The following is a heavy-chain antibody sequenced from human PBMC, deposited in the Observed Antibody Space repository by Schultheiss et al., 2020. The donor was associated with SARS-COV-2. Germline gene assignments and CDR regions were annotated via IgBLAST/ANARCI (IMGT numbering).Heavy chain of an antibody. CDR1: GFTFNTYT. D-gene: IGHD6-13*01. V-gene: IGHV3-30-3*01. J-gene: IGHJ6*03. CDR3: ARAPEPSSSWYYYYYYMDV. CDR2: ISHDDVSE. Sequence: GESLKISCTASGFTFNTYTMHWGRQAPGKGLEWVAVISHDDVSEYYADSVKGRFTISRDNAKNSLYLQMNSLRAEDTAVYYCARAPEPSSSWYYYYYYMDVWGKGTTVTVSS.